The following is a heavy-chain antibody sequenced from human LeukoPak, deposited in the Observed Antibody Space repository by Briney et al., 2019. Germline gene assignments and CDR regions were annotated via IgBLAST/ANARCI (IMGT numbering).Heavy chain of an antibody. D-gene: IGHD1-26*01. CDR1: GFTFSSAW. J-gene: IGHJ6*03. CDR2: IKSKTDGGTT. CDR3: TTDLVGAIYYYYIDV. Sequence: GGSLRLSCAASGFTFSSAWMSWVRQAPGKGLEWVGRIKSKTDGGTTDYAAPVKGRFTISRDDSKNTLYLQMNSLKTEDTAVYYCTTDLVGAIYYYYIDVWGKGTTVTVSS. V-gene: IGHV3-15*01.